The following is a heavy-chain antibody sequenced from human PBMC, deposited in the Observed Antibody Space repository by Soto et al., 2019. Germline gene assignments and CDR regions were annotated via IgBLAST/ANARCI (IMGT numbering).Heavy chain of an antibody. V-gene: IGHV4-59*12. CDR1: GGSISSSY. Sequence: SETLSLTCTVSGGSISSSYWSWIRQPPGKGLEWLAYIYDDGSANYNPSLKSRATISLDMSKNQFSLKLTSVTAVDTAVYYCARVKYDDIGYYLDHWGQGTLVTVPQ. D-gene: IGHD3-22*01. CDR2: IYDDGSA. J-gene: IGHJ4*02. CDR3: ARVKYDDIGYYLDH.